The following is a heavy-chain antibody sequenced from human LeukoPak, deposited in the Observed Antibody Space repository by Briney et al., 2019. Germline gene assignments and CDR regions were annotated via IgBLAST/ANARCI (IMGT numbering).Heavy chain of an antibody. V-gene: IGHV3-7*02. CDR3: ARRTDGTSN. J-gene: IGHJ4*02. Sequence: GGSLRLSCAASGFTFSSYWMSWVRQAPGKGLEWVAHIKHDGGGTYHVDSVKGRFTISRDNAKNSLYLQMNGLRAEDTAVYYCARRTDGTSNWGQGTLVTVSS. D-gene: IGHD5-24*01. CDR1: GFTFSSYW. CDR2: IKHDGGGT.